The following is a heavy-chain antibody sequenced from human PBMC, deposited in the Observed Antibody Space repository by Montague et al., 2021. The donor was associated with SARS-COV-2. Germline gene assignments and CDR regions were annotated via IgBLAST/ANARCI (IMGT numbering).Heavy chain of an antibody. CDR1: GGSISGDY. Sequence: SETLSLTCTLSGGSISGDYWCWFRQPPGKGLEWIGYVHYSGSTKXNPSLKSRVTVSLDTSRSQFSLKLSAVTAADTAVYYCTTGAGWLVDDWGQGTLVTVSS. J-gene: IGHJ4*02. CDR3: TTGAGWLVDD. D-gene: IGHD5-12*01. CDR2: VHYSGST. V-gene: IGHV4-59*01.